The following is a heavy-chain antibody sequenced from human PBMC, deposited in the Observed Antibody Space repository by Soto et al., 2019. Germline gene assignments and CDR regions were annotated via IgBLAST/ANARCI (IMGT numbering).Heavy chain of an antibody. CDR2: SKNKADSYTT. CDR1: GFTFSDHY. V-gene: IGHV3-72*01. CDR3: TVWGSGNDFGAA. J-gene: IGHJ4*02. Sequence: EVQLVESGGGLVQPGGSLRLSCAASGFTFSDHYMDWVCQAPGKGLEWVGRSKNKADSYTTEYAASVKGRFTISRDGSKNSLFLQMNSLETEDPAVYYCTVWGSGNDFGAAWGQGILVTVSS. D-gene: IGHD3-10*01.